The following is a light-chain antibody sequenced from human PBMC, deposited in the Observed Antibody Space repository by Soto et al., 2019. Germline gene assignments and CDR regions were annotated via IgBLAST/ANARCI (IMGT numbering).Light chain of an antibody. J-gene: IGKJ1*01. Sequence: EIVLTQSPATLSLSQGEGATLSCRASQSVSSYLAWYQQKPGQAPRLLIYDASNRATGIPARFSGSGSGTDFTLTISSLEPEDFAVYYCQQRSNWPVTFGLGTKV. V-gene: IGKV3-11*01. CDR2: DAS. CDR1: QSVSSY. CDR3: QQRSNWPVT.